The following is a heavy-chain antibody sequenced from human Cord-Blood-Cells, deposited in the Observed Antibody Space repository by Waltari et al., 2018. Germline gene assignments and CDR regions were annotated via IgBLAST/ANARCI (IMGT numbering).Heavy chain of an antibody. CDR3: ARMRWLQGRAVDI. Sequence: QVQLQQWGAGLLKPSETLSLTCAVYGGSFSGYYWSWIRQPPGKGLESIGEINHSGSTHYNPPLNSLVTISVYTSKNQFSLKLRSVSAADTAVYYCARMRWLQGRAVDIWGQATMVTVSS. CDR2: INHSGST. CDR1: GGSFSGYY. D-gene: IGHD5-12*01. J-gene: IGHJ3*02. V-gene: IGHV4-34*01.